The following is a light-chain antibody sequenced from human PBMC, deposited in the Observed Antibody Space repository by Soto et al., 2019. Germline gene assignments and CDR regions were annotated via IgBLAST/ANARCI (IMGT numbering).Light chain of an antibody. V-gene: IGKV1-5*01. J-gene: IGKJ5*01. CDR2: DAS. CDR3: QQYHTSSIT. CDR1: QTISSW. Sequence: GDRVTIPCRASQTISSWLAWYQQKPGKAPTLLIYDASTLERGVPSRFSGTGSGTEFTLSIDSLQSDDFATYYCQQYHTSSITFGQGTRLEIK.